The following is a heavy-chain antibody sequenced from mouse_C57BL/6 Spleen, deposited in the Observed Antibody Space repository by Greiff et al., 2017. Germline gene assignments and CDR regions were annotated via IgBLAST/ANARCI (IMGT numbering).Heavy chain of an antibody. V-gene: IGHV1-81*01. J-gene: IGHJ4*01. Sequence: QVQLQQSGAELVRPGASVKLSCKASGYTFTSYGISWVKQRTGQGLEWIGEIYPRSGNTNYNEKFKGKATLTADKSSSTAYMELRSLTSEDSAGYFCAREEVGLRQAGECYAMNYWGQGTSVTVSS. CDR3: AREEVGLRQAGECYAMNY. CDR2: IYPRSGNT. CDR1: GYTFTSYG. D-gene: IGHD2-4*01.